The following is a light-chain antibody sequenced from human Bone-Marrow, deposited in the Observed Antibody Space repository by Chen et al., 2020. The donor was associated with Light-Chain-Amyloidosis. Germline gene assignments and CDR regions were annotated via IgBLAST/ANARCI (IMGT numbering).Light chain of an antibody. J-gene: IGKJ3*01. CDR1: QSVLYSSNNKNY. V-gene: IGKV4-1*01. CDR3: QQRST. Sequence: DIVMTQSPDSLAVSLGERATINCKSSQSVLYSSNNKNYLAWYQQKPGQPPKLLIYWASTRESGVPDRFSGSGSGTDFTLTISSLEPEDFAVYYCQQRSTFGPGTKVDIK. CDR2: WAS.